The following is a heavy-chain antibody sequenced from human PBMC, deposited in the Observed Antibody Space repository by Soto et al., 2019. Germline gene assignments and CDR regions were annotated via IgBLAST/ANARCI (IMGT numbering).Heavy chain of an antibody. J-gene: IGHJ4*02. CDR2: MSWDGSDE. V-gene: IGHV3-30*18. D-gene: IGHD2-15*01. CDR1: GFTFSSYG. CDR3: AKEGCSGGICYGFDY. Sequence: GGSLRLSCAASGFTFSSYGMHWVRQAPGKGLEWVAVMSWDGSDEFYEETVKGRFTVSRDNSRNTLYLQMNSLRPEDTAVYYCAKEGCSGGICYGFDYWGQGTLVTVSS.